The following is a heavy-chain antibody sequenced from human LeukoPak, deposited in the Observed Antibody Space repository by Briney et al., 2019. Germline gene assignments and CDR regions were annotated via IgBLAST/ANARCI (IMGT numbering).Heavy chain of an antibody. CDR1: GFSFSDYY. J-gene: IGHJ4*02. CDR3: ANTRDYFDL. V-gene: IGHV3-11*01. CDR2: ISGSGSSP. Sequence: PGGSLRLSCAASGFSFSDYYMSWIRQARGKGPEWLSYISGSGSSPYYADSVRGRFTNSRDNSQNSVYLQMNNLKTEDTALYYCANTRDYFDLWGQGALVTVSS.